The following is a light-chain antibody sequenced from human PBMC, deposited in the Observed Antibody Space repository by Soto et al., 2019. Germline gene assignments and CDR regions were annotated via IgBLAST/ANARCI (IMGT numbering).Light chain of an antibody. V-gene: IGKV3-11*01. J-gene: IGKJ1*01. CDR3: HQRQSWPRT. CDR1: QAVNTR. Sequence: EIVLTRSPATLSSFPGDRVTLACRASQAVNTRLAWYQHKPGQDPRLLIYLTSNRAAGIPARFSGSGSETDFNLTISEVETEDFAVYYCHQRQSWPRTFGQGTKVDIK. CDR2: LTS.